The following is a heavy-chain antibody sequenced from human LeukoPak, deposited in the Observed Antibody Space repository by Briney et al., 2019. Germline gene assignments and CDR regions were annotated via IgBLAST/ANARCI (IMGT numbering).Heavy chain of an antibody. CDR3: ARDSGSYPHWFAP. Sequence: SETLSLTCTVSGGSLSSSTYYWGWIRQPPGKGLEWIGSIHYSGTTHYNPSLKSRVTIFVDTSKNQFSLKLTSVTAADTAVYYCARDSGSYPHWFAPWGQGTLVTVSS. J-gene: IGHJ5*02. CDR2: IHYSGTT. D-gene: IGHD1-26*01. V-gene: IGHV4-39*07. CDR1: GGSLSSSTYY.